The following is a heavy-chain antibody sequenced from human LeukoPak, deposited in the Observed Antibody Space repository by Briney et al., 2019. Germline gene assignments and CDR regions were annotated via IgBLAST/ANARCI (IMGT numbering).Heavy chain of an antibody. CDR2: INHSGST. CDR1: GGSFSGYY. Sequence: PSETLSLTCAVYGGSFSGYYWSWIRQPPGKGLEWIWEINHSGSTNYNPSLKSRVTISVDTSKNQFSLKLSSVTAADTAVYYCARGRYYGSGSYYNYWGQGTLVTVSS. J-gene: IGHJ4*02. CDR3: ARGRYYGSGSYYNY. V-gene: IGHV4-34*01. D-gene: IGHD3-10*01.